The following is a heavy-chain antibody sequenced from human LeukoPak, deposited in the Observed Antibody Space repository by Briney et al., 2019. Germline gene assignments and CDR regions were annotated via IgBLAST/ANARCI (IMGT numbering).Heavy chain of an antibody. CDR1: GFTFSSYG. V-gene: IGHV3-30*18. J-gene: IGHJ3*02. Sequence: PGGSLRLSCAASGFTFSSYGMHWVRQAPGKGLEWVAVISYDGSNKYYADSVKGRFTISRDNSKNTLYLQMNSLRAEDTAVYYCAKTSGYSYLTDAFDIWGQGTMVTVSS. CDR2: ISYDGSNK. D-gene: IGHD5-18*01. CDR3: AKTSGYSYLTDAFDI.